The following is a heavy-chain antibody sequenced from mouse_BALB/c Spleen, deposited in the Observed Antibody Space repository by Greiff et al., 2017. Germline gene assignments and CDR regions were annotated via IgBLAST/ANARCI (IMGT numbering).Heavy chain of an antibody. CDR2: INPSTGYT. J-gene: IGHJ4*01. D-gene: IGHD2-1*01. CDR3: ARRIYYGNYYAMDY. CDR1: GYTFTSYW. Sequence: VQLQQSGAELAKPGASVKMSCKASGYTFTSYWMHWVKQRPGQGLEWIGYINPSTGYTEYNQKFKDKATLTADKSSSTAYMQLSSLTSEDSAVYYCARRIYYGNYYAMDYWGQGTSVTVSS. V-gene: IGHV1-7*01.